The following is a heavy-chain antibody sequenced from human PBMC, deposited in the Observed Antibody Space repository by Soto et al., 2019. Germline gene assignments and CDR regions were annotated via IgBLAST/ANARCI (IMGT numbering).Heavy chain of an antibody. V-gene: IGHV4-39*01. D-gene: IGHD2-2*01. CDR2: IYYSGST. CDR1: GGSISSSSYY. Sequence: NPSETLSLTCTVSGGSISSSSYYWGWIRQPPGKGLEWIGSIYYSGSTYYNPSLKSRVTISVDTSKNQFSLKLSSVTAADTAVYYCARRQEYQLLLGGLSWTEPEKTYYFDYWGQGTLVTVSS. J-gene: IGHJ4*02. CDR3: ARRQEYQLLLGGLSWTEPEKTYYFDY.